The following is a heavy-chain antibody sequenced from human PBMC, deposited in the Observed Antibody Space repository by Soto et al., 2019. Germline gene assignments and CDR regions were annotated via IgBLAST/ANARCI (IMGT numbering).Heavy chain of an antibody. D-gene: IGHD2-21*01. J-gene: IGHJ6*02. Sequence: PSETLSLTCTVAGGSISSYYWSWIRQPAGKGLEWIGRIYTSGSTNYNPSLKSRVTMSVDTSKNQFSLKLSSVTAADTDVYYCARANSPYYYYGMDVWGQGTTVTVSS. CDR3: ARANSPYYYYGMDV. CDR1: GGSISSYY. V-gene: IGHV4-4*07. CDR2: IYTSGST.